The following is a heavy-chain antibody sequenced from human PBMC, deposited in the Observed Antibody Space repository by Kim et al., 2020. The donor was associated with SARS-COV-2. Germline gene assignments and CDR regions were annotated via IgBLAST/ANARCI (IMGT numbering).Heavy chain of an antibody. V-gene: IGHV4-31*03. J-gene: IGHJ6*02. CDR3: ARECWFGEFQGGMDV. CDR1: GGSISSGGYY. Sequence: SETLSLTCTVSGGSISSGGYYWSWIRQHPGKGLEWIGYIYYSGSTYYNPSLKSRVTISVDTSKNQFSLKLSSVTAADTAVYYCARECWFGEFQGGMDVWGQGTTVTVSS. D-gene: IGHD3-10*01. CDR2: IYYSGST.